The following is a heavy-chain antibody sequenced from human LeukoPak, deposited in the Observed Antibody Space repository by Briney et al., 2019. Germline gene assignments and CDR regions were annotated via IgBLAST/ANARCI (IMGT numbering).Heavy chain of an antibody. D-gene: IGHD5-18*01. V-gene: IGHV4-34*01. CDR2: INHSGST. CDR1: GGSFSGYY. CDR3: ASVDTPSDY. J-gene: IGHJ4*02. Sequence: TSETPSLTCAVYGGSFSGYYWSWIRQPPGKGLEWIGEINHSGSTNYNPSLKSRVTISVDTSKNQFSLKLSSVTAADTAVYYCASVDTPSDYWGQGTLATVSS.